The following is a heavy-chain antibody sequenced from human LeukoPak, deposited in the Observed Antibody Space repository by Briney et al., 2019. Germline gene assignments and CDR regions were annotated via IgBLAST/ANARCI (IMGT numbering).Heavy chain of an antibody. CDR3: ARSRFLTHGLAAAGTGDY. CDR2: ISLYSDNI. J-gene: IGHJ4*02. D-gene: IGHD6-13*01. CDR1: GYPFTSYG. Sequence: ASVKVSCKASGYPFTSYGISWVRQAPGQGLEHMGWISLYSDNINYAQRFQGRVTMTTDTSTSTAYMELRSLTSDDTALYYCARSRFLTHGLAAAGTGDYWGQGTLVTVSS. V-gene: IGHV1-18*01.